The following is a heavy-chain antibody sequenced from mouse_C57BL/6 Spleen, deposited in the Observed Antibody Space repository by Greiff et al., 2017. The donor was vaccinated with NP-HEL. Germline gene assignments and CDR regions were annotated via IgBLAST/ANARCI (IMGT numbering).Heavy chain of an antibody. CDR3: ARATTVVAFDY. V-gene: IGHV1-26*01. CDR1: GYTFTDYY. CDR2: INPNNGGT. J-gene: IGHJ2*01. D-gene: IGHD1-1*01. Sequence: EVQLQQSGPELVKPGASVKISCKASGYTFTDYYMNWVKQSHGKSLEWIGDINPNNGGTSYNQKFKGKATLTVDKSSSTAYMERRSLTSEDSAVYYCARATTVVAFDYWGQGTTLTVSS.